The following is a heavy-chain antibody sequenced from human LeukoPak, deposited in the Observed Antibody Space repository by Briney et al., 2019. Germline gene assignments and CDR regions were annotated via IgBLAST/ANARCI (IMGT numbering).Heavy chain of an antibody. Sequence: PSETLSLTCTVSGCSLRGYNWNWIRQPPGKGLEWIGYVSYSGSTNYNPSLKSQVTISVATSKNQFSLKVSSVTAAATAEYYCAGRRLGHYGPDCGGRRILVTVSS. J-gene: IGHJ4*02. D-gene: IGHD4-17*01. CDR3: AGRRLGHYGPDC. V-gene: IGHV4-59*08. CDR2: VSYSGST. CDR1: GCSLRGYN.